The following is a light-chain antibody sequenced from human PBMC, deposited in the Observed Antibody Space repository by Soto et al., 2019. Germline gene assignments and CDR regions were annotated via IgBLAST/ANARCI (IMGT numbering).Light chain of an antibody. CDR3: SSYTTSGTEV. J-gene: IGLJ1*01. CDR1: GSDVGAYDY. V-gene: IGLV2-14*01. CDR2: NVS. Sequence: QSVVTQPATECGSPGQSITISCTGTGSDVGAYDYVSWYQQHPGKAPKVMIHNVSNRPSGVSSRFSGSKSGNTASLTISGLQAKDEADYYCSSYTTSGTEVFGTGTKVTVL.